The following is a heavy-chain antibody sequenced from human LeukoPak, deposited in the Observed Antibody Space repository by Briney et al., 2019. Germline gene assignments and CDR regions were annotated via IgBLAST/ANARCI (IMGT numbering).Heavy chain of an antibody. D-gene: IGHD2-2*02. CDR3: ARVYCTSTRCYSYSDV. V-gene: IGHV4-4*07. Sequence: TSGTLSLTCTVSGGSISGYFWSWIRQPAGKGLEWIGRIYPSVSTNYNPSLKSRVTMSVDTSKNQFSLKLSSVTAADTAVYYCARVYCTSTRCYSYSDVWGRGTTVTVSS. CDR2: IYPSVST. J-gene: IGHJ6*04. CDR1: GGSISGYF.